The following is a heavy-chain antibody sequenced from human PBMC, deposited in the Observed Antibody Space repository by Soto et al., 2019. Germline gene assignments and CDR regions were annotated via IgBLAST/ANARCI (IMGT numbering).Heavy chain of an antibody. V-gene: IGHV3-33*01. CDR3: ARVHCGGDCYSPFDY. J-gene: IGHJ4*02. CDR2: IWYDGSNK. Sequence: QVQLVESGGGVVQPGRSLRLSCAASGFTFSSYGMHWVRQAPGKGLEWVAVIWYDGSNKYYADSVKGRFTISRDNSKNTLYLQMNSLRAEDTAVYYCARVHCGGDCYSPFDYWGQGTLVTVSS. D-gene: IGHD2-21*02. CDR1: GFTFSSYG.